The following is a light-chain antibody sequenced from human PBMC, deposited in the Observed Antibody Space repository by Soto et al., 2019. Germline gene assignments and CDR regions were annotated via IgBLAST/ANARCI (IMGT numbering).Light chain of an antibody. CDR3: QQYGTSPRT. Sequence: EIVLTQSPATLSVSPGARASLSCRASQSVSSNLAWYQQKPGQAPRLLIYGASTRATGIPARFSGSGSGTEFTLTINKLEPEDFAVYYCQQYGTSPRTFGQGTKVDIK. J-gene: IGKJ1*01. CDR1: QSVSSN. V-gene: IGKV3-15*01. CDR2: GAS.